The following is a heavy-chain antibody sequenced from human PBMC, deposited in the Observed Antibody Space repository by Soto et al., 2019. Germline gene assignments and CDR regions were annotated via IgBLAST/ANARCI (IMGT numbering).Heavy chain of an antibody. CDR3: AREGSVAGTSLIDY. J-gene: IGHJ4*02. CDR1: GFIFSDYA. Sequence: QVQLVESGGGVVQPGRSLRLSCAASGFIFSDYAIHWVRQAPGKGLEWVTVIWHDGSKTDYADSVKGRFSISRDNSENTLYLEMNNLRVEDTAVYYYAREGSVAGTSLIDYWGQGALVTVSS. D-gene: IGHD6-19*01. CDR2: IWHDGSKT. V-gene: IGHV3-33*08.